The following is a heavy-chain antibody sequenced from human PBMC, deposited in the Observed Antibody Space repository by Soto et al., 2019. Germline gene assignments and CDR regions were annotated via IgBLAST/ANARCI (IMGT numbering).Heavy chain of an antibody. J-gene: IGHJ4*02. CDR2: INAGNGNT. V-gene: IGHV1-3*01. Sequence: ASVKVSCKASGYTFTSYAMHWVRQDPGQRLEWMGWINAGNGNTKYSQKFQGRVTITRDTSASTAYMELSSLRSEDTAVYYCARPSDYGDFKFEYWGQGTLVTVSS. CDR1: GYTFTSYA. D-gene: IGHD4-17*01. CDR3: ARPSDYGDFKFEY.